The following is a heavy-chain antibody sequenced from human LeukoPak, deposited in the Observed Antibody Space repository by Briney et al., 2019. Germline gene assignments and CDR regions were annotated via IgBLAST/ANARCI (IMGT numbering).Heavy chain of an antibody. CDR1: GGTFSSYA. Sequence: GASVKVSCKASGGTFSSYAISWVRQAPGQGLEWMGGIIPIFGTSNYAQKFQGRVTITTGESTSTTYMELSSLRSEDTAVYYCAISGYDDTFDYWGQGTLVTVSS. V-gene: IGHV1-69*05. CDR3: AISGYDDTFDY. D-gene: IGHD5-12*01. J-gene: IGHJ4*02. CDR2: IIPIFGTS.